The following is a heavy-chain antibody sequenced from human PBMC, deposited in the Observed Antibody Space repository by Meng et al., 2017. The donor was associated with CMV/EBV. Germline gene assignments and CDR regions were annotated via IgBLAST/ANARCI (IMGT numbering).Heavy chain of an antibody. CDR3: ARETTIGGMDV. CDR2: ISSSSSYI. V-gene: IGHV3-21*01. Sequence: GESLKISCAASGFTFSSYSMNWVRQAPGKGLEWVSSISSSSSYIYYADSVKGRFTISRDNAKNSLYLQMNSLRAEDTAVYYCARETTIGGMDVWGQGTTVTVSS. CDR1: GFTFSSYS. J-gene: IGHJ6*02. D-gene: IGHD1-14*01.